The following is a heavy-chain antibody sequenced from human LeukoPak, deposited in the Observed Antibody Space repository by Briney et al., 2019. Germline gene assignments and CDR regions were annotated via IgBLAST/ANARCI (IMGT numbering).Heavy chain of an antibody. J-gene: IGHJ4*02. V-gene: IGHV3-21*01. CDR2: ISSSSSYI. Sequence: GGSLRLSCAASGFTFSSYWMHWVRQAPGKGLEWVSSISSSSSYIYYADSVKGRFTISRDNAKNSLYLQMNSLRAEDTAVYYCARLRDGYNDGPAFDYWGQGTLVTVSS. CDR3: ARLRDGYNDGPAFDY. D-gene: IGHD5-24*01. CDR1: GFTFSSYW.